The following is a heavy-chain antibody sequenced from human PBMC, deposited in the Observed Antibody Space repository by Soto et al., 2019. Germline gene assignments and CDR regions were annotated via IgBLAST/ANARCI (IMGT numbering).Heavy chain of an antibody. J-gene: IGHJ6*02. D-gene: IGHD3-10*01. CDR1: GFTFSSYW. Sequence: PGGSLRLSCAASGFTFSSYWMSWVRQAPGKGLEWVANIKQDGSEKYYVDSVKGRLTISRDNAKNSLYLQMNSLRAEDTAVYYCAREGLRGVMSYYGMDVWGQGTTVTVSS. CDR3: AREGLRGVMSYYGMDV. CDR2: IKQDGSEK. V-gene: IGHV3-7*04.